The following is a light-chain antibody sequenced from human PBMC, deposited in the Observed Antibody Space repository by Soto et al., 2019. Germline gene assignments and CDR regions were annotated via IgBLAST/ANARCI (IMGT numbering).Light chain of an antibody. Sequence: DIQMTQYPPSLSASVGDRVPITCRASQGIRNYLGWYQQKPGKAPKRLIYAASSLQSGVPSRFSGSGSGTEFTLTISSLQPEDFAGYYCLQHTSSPSPSGQGTKVDIK. CDR1: QGIRNY. J-gene: IGKJ1*01. V-gene: IGKV1-17*01. CDR2: AAS. CDR3: LQHTSSPSP.